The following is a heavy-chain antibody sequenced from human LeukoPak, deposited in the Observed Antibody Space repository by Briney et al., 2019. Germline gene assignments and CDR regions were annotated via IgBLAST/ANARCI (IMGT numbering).Heavy chain of an antibody. CDR3: ARGAPSRADDYYMDV. Sequence: EASVKVSCKASGYTFTGYYMHWVRQAPGQGLEWMGWLNPHSGGTNYAQKFQDRVTMTRDTSISTAYMDLSRLRSDDTAVYYCARGAPSRADDYYMDVWGKGTTVTISS. J-gene: IGHJ6*03. CDR1: GYTFTGYY. CDR2: LNPHSGGT. V-gene: IGHV1-2*02.